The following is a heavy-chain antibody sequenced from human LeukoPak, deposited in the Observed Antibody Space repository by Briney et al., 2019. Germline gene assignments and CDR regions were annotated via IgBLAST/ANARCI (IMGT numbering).Heavy chain of an antibody. D-gene: IGHD4-17*01. Sequence: ASVKVSCKVSGYTLTELSMHWVRQAPGKGLEWMGGFDPEDGETIYAQKFQGRVTMTEDTSTDTAYMELSSLRSEDTAVYYCARSDYGDYGSHGPFDYWGQGTLVTVSS. J-gene: IGHJ4*02. V-gene: IGHV1-24*01. CDR2: FDPEDGET. CDR3: ARSDYGDYGSHGPFDY. CDR1: GYTLTELS.